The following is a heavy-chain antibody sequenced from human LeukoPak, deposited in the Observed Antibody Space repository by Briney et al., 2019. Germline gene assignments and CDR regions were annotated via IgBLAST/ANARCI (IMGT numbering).Heavy chain of an antibody. CDR3: ARPPITMIVPGAFDI. J-gene: IGHJ3*02. Sequence: GGSLRLSCAVSGFTVSGNYMSWVRQAPGKGLEWVSLIYSGDTTLYADSVKGRFTISRDISKNTVYLQMNSLRAEDTAVYYCARPPITMIVPGAFDIWGQGTMVTVSS. V-gene: IGHV3-53*05. CDR1: GFTVSGNY. D-gene: IGHD3-22*01. CDR2: IYSGDTT.